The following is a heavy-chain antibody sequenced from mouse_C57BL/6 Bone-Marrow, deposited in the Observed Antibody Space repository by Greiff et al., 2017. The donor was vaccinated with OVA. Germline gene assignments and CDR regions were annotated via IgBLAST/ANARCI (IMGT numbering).Heavy chain of an antibody. CDR3: ARGGFYYSNYVGWYFDV. J-gene: IGHJ1*03. D-gene: IGHD2-5*01. Sequence: QVQLQQPGAELVKPGASVKLSCKPSGYTFTSYWMHWVKQRPGQGLEWIGMIHPNSGSTNYNEKFKSKATLTVDKSSSTAYMQLSSLTSEDSAVYYSARGGFYYSNYVGWYFDVWGTGTTVTVSS. V-gene: IGHV1-64*01. CDR1: GYTFTSYW. CDR2: IHPNSGST.